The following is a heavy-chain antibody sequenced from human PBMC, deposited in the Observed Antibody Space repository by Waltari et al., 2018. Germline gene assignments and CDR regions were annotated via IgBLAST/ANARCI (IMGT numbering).Heavy chain of an antibody. CDR2: INHSGST. J-gene: IGHJ4*02. V-gene: IGHV4-34*01. CDR3: ARGRIAARPLDY. CDR1: GGSFSGYY. Sequence: QVQLQQWGAGLLKPSETLSLTCAVYGGSFSGYYWSWIRQPPGKGLEWIGEINHSGSTNYNPCLKSRVTISVDTSKNQFSLKLSSVTAADTAVYYCARGRIAARPLDYWGQGTLVTVSS. D-gene: IGHD6-6*01.